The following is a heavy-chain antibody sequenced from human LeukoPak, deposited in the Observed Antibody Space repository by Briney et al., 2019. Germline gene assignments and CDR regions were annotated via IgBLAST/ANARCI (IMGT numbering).Heavy chain of an antibody. CDR2: ISYDGSNK. Sequence: GGSLRLSCAASGFTFSTYGMHWVRQAPGKGLEWVAVISYDGSNKYYADSVTGRFTISRDNAKNTLYLQMNSLRAEDTAVYYCARGYSGSYRVDYWGQGTLVTVSS. CDR1: GFTFSTYG. V-gene: IGHV3-30*03. D-gene: IGHD1-26*01. J-gene: IGHJ4*02. CDR3: ARGYSGSYRVDY.